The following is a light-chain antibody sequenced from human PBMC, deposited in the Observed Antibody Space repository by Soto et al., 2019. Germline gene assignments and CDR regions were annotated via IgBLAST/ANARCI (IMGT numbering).Light chain of an antibody. CDR1: QSVSSF. Sequence: EIVLTQSPATLSLSPGERATLSCRASQSVSSFLAWYQQKPGQAPRLLIYDASNRATGIPTRFSGSGSGTDLTLTISRLEPEDFAVYYCQQRINWPLTFGGGTKVGIK. J-gene: IGKJ4*01. CDR3: QQRINWPLT. V-gene: IGKV3-11*01. CDR2: DAS.